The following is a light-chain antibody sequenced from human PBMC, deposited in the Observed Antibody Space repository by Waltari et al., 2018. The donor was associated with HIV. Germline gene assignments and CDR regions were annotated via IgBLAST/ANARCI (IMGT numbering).Light chain of an antibody. V-gene: IGLV3-21*04. CDR3: QVWDSSSDAYV. J-gene: IGLJ1*01. CDR1: NVGSKS. CDR2: YDS. Sequence: SYVLAQPPSVSVAPGKPARITCGGNNVGSKSVHWYQQKPGQAPVVVIYYDSDRPSGIPERFSGSNSGNTATLTISRVEAGDEADYYCQVWDSSSDAYVFGTGTKVTVL.